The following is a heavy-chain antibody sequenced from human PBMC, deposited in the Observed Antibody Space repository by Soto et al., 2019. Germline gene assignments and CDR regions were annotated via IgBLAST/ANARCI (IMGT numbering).Heavy chain of an antibody. V-gene: IGHV3-21*01. CDR2: ISSSSSYI. Sequence: GSLRLSCPASGFTFGSYSMNWVRQAPGKGLEWVSSISSSSSYIYYADSVKGRFTISRDNAKNSLYLQMNSLRAEDTAVYYCAXDPLIVVVPAATIGLDYWGQGTLVTVSS. CDR3: AXDPLIVVVPAATIGLDY. CDR1: GFTFGSYS. D-gene: IGHD2-2*01. J-gene: IGHJ4*02.